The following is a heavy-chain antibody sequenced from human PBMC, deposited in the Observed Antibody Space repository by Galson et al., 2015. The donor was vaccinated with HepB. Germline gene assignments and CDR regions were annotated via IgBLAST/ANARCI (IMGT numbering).Heavy chain of an antibody. CDR1: GFTFSSYE. Sequence: SLRLSCAASGFTFSSYEMHWVRHPTGEGLEWVSAIGTAGDTYYPGSVKGRFTISRENAKNSLYLQMNSLRAGDTAVYYCARDHGRVTMVRGVPSFSPRAGGMDVWGQGTTVTVSS. D-gene: IGHD3-10*01. CDR3: ARDHGRVTMVRGVPSFSPRAGGMDV. J-gene: IGHJ6*02. V-gene: IGHV3-13*01. CDR2: IGTAGDT.